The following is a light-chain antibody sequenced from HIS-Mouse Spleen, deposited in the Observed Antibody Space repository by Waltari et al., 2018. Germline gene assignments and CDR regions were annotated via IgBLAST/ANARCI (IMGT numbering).Light chain of an antibody. CDR3: CSYAGSSTYWV. J-gene: IGLJ3*02. V-gene: IGLV2-23*01. CDR1: SSDVGSYNL. Sequence: QSALTQPASVSGSPGQSITISCTGTSSDVGSYNLVSWYQQHPGQDPKPMIYGGSKRPSGVFNRFAASKSGNTASLTISGLQAEDEADYYCCSYAGSSTYWVFGGGTKLTVL. CDR2: GGS.